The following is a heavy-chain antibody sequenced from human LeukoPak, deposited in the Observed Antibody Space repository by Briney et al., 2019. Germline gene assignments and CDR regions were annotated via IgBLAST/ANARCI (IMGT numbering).Heavy chain of an antibody. Sequence: GGSLRLSCAASGFTVNSYYMTWVRQAPGKGLEWVSVIFIGGSTYYADSVKGRLAISRDSSKNTVYLQMDSLRVEDTAVYYCARVMTATTYWYFDLWGRGSLVTVSS. CDR1: GFTVNSYY. V-gene: IGHV3-66*02. CDR2: IFIGGST. CDR3: ARVMTATTYWYFDL. J-gene: IGHJ2*01. D-gene: IGHD4-17*01.